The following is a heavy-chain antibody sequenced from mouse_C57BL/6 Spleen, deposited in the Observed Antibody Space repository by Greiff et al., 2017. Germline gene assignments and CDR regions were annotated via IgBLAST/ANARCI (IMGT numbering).Heavy chain of an antibody. CDR2: IDPEDGET. CDR3: ARGRFAY. Sequence: VQLQQSGAELVKPGASVKLSCKASGFYIKDYYMHWVKQRTEKGLEWIGRIDPEDGETKYAPKLQGKATMTADTSYNTAYLQLSRLTSEDTAVYYCARGRFAYWGQGTLVTVSA. CDR1: GFYIKDYY. J-gene: IGHJ3*01. V-gene: IGHV14-2*01.